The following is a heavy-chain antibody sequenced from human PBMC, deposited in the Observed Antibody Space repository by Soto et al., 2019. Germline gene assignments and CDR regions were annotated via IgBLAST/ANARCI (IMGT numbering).Heavy chain of an antibody. D-gene: IGHD6-19*01. CDR3: ARGSYYSGWV. V-gene: IGHV6-1*01. Sequence: SQTLSLTCAISGDSVSSTSAAWSWIRQSPSRGLEWLGRTYYRSKWYSDYAVSVRSRITINPDTSKNQFSLQLNSVTPEDTAVYYCARGSYYSGWVWGQGTLVTVSS. CDR2: TYYRSKWYS. CDR1: GDSVSSTSAA. J-gene: IGHJ4*02.